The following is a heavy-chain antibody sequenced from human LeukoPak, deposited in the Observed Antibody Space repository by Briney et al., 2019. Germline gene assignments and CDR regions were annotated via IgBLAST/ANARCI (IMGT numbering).Heavy chain of an antibody. CDR2: ISFDGDNE. Sequence: GGSLRLSCATSGFTFSNYAIHWVRQAPGKGLEWVADISFDGDNEYYADSVRGRFMIARDNSKSTVYLQMNSFTIEDTAVYYCAREPSGNFGQLVSSAEYFQHWGQGTRVTVSS. CDR1: GFTFSNYA. CDR3: AREPSGNFGQLVSSAEYFQH. V-gene: IGHV3-30-3*01. D-gene: IGHD5/OR15-5a*01. J-gene: IGHJ1*01.